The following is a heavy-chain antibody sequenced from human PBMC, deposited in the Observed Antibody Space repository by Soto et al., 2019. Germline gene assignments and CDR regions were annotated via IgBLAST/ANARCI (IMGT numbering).Heavy chain of an antibody. Sequence: QVQLQESSPGLVKPSETLSLTCSVSGGSINSDYWTWIRQSAGKGLEWIGRISTSGRTTYNPSLKSRVTMSIDTSRNQFSLTLISVTAADTALYYCARLHLPALQGAFDIWGQGTMVTDSS. CDR3: ARLHLPALQGAFDI. D-gene: IGHD2-2*01. J-gene: IGHJ3*02. CDR1: GGSINSDY. V-gene: IGHV4-4*07. CDR2: ISTSGRT.